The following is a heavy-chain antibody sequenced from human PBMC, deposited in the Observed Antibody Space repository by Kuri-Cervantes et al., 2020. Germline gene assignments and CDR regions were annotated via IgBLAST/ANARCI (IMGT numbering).Heavy chain of an antibody. CDR3: ARAGRYYYGSGSLPLDY. V-gene: IGHV4-34*01. D-gene: IGHD3-10*01. J-gene: IGHJ4*02. Sequence: SETLSVTCAVYGGSFSGYYWSWIRQPPGKGLEWIGEINHSGSTNYNPSLKSRVTISVDTSKNQFSLKLSSVTAADTAVYYCARAGRYYYGSGSLPLDYWGQGTLVTVSS. CDR1: GGSFSGYY. CDR2: INHSGST.